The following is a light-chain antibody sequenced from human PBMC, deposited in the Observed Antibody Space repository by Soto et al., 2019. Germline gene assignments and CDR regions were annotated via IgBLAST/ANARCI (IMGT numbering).Light chain of an antibody. CDR2: GAS. CDR1: QSVRSY. J-gene: IGKJ1*01. V-gene: IGKV3-20*01. CDR3: QQYGSSPRT. Sequence: EIVLTQSPGTLSLSPGDRATLSCRASQSVRSYVAWYQQKVGQAPRLLIYGASSRATGIPDRFSGSGSGTDFTLTISRLEPEDFAVYYCQQYGSSPRTFGQGTRVEIK.